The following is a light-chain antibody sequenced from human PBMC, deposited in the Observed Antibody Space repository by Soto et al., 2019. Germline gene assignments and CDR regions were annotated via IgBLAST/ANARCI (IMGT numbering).Light chain of an antibody. V-gene: IGLV1-40*01. CDR1: TSNIGAPYD. CDR3: QSYDSNTVV. CDR2: GDN. J-gene: IGLJ2*01. Sequence: QAVVTQPPSVSGAPGQRVSISCTGSTSNIGAPYDVHWYQHLPGTAPKLLIYGDNNRPSGVPDRFSGSKSGTSASLAITRLQAEDEADYYCQSYDSNTVVFGGGTKLTVL.